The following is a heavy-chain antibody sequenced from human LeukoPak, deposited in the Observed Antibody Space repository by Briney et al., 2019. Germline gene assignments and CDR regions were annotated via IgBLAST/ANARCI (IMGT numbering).Heavy chain of an antibody. V-gene: IGHV4-61*08. Sequence: SETLPLTCTVSGGSISSGGYYWSWIRQPPGKGLEWIGFIYYSGTTNYNPSLKSRVTISVDTSKNQFSLKVSSVTAADTALYYCARSLGATANDAFDMWGQGTMVTVSS. D-gene: IGHD1-26*01. J-gene: IGHJ3*02. CDR3: ARSLGATANDAFDM. CDR1: GGSISSGGYY. CDR2: IYYSGTT.